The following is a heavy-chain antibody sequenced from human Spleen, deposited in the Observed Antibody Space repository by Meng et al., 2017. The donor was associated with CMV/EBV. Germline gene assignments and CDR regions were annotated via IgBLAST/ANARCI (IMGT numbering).Heavy chain of an antibody. V-gene: IGHV3-11*01. CDR1: GFTFSDYY. CDR3: ARSLTYSINSCPGY. Sequence: GESLKISCATSGFTFSDYYMSWIRQAPGKGLEWVSYISDSGSTIYYADSVRGRFTVSRDNAKNSLHLQMNSLRAEDTALYYCARSLTYSINSCPGYWGQGTPVTVS. CDR2: ISDSGSTI. D-gene: IGHD2-2*01. J-gene: IGHJ4*02.